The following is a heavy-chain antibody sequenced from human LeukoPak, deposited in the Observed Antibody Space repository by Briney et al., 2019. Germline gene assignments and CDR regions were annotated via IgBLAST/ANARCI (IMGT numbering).Heavy chain of an antibody. J-gene: IGHJ4*02. CDR1: GGSISTFF. CDR2: IYYSGST. Sequence: SETLSLTCTVSGGSISTFFWSWIRQPPGKGLEWIGYIYYSGSTNYKPSLKSRVTVSVDTSKNQFSLKLSSVTAADTAVYYCARYSRSSQYFDSWGQGTLVTVSS. CDR3: ARYSRSSQYFDS. V-gene: IGHV4-59*01. D-gene: IGHD5-18*01.